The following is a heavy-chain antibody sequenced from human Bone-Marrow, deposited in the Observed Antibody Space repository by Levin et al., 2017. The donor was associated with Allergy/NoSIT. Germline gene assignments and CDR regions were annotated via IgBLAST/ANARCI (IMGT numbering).Heavy chain of an antibody. V-gene: IGHV3-15*01. CDR1: GFTFNNAW. Sequence: PGGSLRLSCEGSGFTFNNAWMAWVRQAPGKGLEWVGRIRSQRDGGTTDYAGPVRGRFIVSRDDSIKTLYLQMNGLKTEDTAVYYCVTEKPVAGTSWDYWGQGTLVTVSS. CDR3: VTEKPVAGTSWDY. D-gene: IGHD6-19*01. J-gene: IGHJ4*02. CDR2: IRSQRDGGTT.